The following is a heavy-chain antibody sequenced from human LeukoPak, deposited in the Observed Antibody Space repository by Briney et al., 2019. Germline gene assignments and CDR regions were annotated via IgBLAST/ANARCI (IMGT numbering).Heavy chain of an antibody. CDR3: ARAIASYGDSAY. V-gene: IGHV3-48*04. J-gene: IGHJ4*02. CDR1: GFKFSSFS. Sequence: GGSLRLSCAAPGFKFSSFSMGWFRQAPGKGLEWLSYITSTSSATYYADSLQGRFTISRDNAKNSLYLQINSLRADDTAVYYCARAIASYGDSAYWGQGTLVTVSS. D-gene: IGHD5-18*01. CDR2: ITSTSSAT.